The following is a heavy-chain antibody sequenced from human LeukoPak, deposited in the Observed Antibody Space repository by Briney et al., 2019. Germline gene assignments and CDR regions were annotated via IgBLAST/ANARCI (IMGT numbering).Heavy chain of an antibody. J-gene: IGHJ4*02. CDR3: AKAQLVSEYYFDY. V-gene: IGHV3-23*01. CDR2: VSGGGGTT. CDR1: GFTFSSHA. Sequence: GSLRLSCAASGFTFSSHAVSWVRQPPGKGLEWVSSVSGGGGTTYYADSVKGRFTISRDNSKNTLYLQMNSLRAEDTAVYYCAKAQLVSEYYFDYWGQGTLVTVSS. D-gene: IGHD6-6*01.